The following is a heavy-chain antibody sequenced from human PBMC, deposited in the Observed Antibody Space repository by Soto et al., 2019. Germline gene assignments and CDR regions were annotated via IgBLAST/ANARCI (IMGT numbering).Heavy chain of an antibody. CDR3: GGQDNCAKGYYFEP. J-gene: IGHJ4*02. D-gene: IGHD1-1*01. V-gene: IGHV4-39*01. CDR2: IYYIGNT. CDR1: NGSISSRSSY. Sequence: QLQLQESGSGLVKPSETLSLTCIVSNGSISSRSSYWVWIRQTPGKGLEWIGSIYYIGNTYYNPSLKSRVTRPIDTSRSQFSLKMTSVSAADTAVYFCGGQDNCAKGYYFEPWGQGGLVTVYS.